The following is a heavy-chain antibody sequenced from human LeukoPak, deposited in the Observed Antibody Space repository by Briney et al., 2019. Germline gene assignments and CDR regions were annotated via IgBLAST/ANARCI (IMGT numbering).Heavy chain of an antibody. V-gene: IGHV3-30*18. CDR2: ISYDGSNK. CDR1: GFTFSSYG. D-gene: IGHD5-18*01. Sequence: GRSLRLSCAASGFTFSSYGMHWVRQAPGKGLEWVAVISYDGSNKYYADSVKGRFTISRDNSKSTLYLQMNSLRAEDTAVYYCAKDTAMVYWGQGTLVTVSS. CDR3: AKDTAMVY. J-gene: IGHJ4*02.